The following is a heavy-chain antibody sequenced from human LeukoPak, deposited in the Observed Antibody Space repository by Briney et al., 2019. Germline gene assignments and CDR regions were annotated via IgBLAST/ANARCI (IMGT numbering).Heavy chain of an antibody. CDR1: GFTLSRYA. D-gene: IGHD2-21*01. CDR2: INTDSSDI. V-gene: IGHV3-21*05. CDR3: ARVTFHPGLIDS. Sequence: PGGSLRLSCAASGFTLSRYAMNWVRQAPGKGLEWVSYINTDSSDIHYAESVKGRFTISRDNARNTLYLQLSSLRAEDSAVYYCARVTFHPGLIDSWGQGTLDTVSS. J-gene: IGHJ4*02.